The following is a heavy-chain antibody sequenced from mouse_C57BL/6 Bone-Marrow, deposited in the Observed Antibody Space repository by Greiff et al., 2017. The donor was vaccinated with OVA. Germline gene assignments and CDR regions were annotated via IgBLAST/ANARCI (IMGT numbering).Heavy chain of an antibody. J-gene: IGHJ1*03. CDR1: GYTFTDYE. CDR2: IDPETGGT. D-gene: IGHD2-3*01. Sequence: QVQLQQSGAELVRPGASVTLSCKASGYTFTDYEMHWVKQTPVHGLEWIGAIDPETGGTAYNQKFKGKAILTADKSSSTAYMELRSLTSEDSAVYYCTRRFVDGCPLYWYFDVWGTGTTVTVSS. V-gene: IGHV1-15*01. CDR3: TRRFVDGCPLYWYFDV.